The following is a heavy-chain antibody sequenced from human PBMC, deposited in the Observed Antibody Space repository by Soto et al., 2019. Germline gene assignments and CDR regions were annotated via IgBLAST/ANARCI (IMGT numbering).Heavy chain of an antibody. D-gene: IGHD2-15*01. CDR2: ISSSSSYT. J-gene: IGHJ2*01. V-gene: IGHV3-11*06. Sequence: QVQLVESGGGLVKPGGSLRLSCAASGFTFSDYYMSWIRQAPGKGLEWVSYISSSSSYTNYADSVKGRFTISRDNAKNSLYLQMNSLRAEDTAVYYCARGRYCSGGSCYSGDWYFDLWGRGTLVTVSS. CDR1: GFTFSDYY. CDR3: ARGRYCSGGSCYSGDWYFDL.